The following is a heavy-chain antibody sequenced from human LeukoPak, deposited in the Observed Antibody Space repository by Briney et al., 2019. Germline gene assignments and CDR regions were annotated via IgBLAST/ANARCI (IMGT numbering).Heavy chain of an antibody. CDR3: ARDISAGYYYYYYYMDV. D-gene: IGHD3-9*01. J-gene: IGHJ6*03. CDR2: ISAYNGNT. V-gene: IGHV1-18*01. Sequence: ASVKVSCKASGYTFTSYGISWVRQAPGQGLEWMGWISAYNGNTNYAQKLQGRVTMTTDTSTSTAYMELSRLRSDDTAVYYCARDISAGYYYYYYYMDVWGKGTTVTVSS. CDR1: GYTFTSYG.